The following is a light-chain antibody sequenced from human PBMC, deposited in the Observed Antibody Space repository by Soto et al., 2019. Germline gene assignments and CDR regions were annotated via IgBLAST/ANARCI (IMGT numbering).Light chain of an antibody. V-gene: IGLV2-14*01. CDR2: EVS. CDR1: SSDVGGYNY. CDR3: SSYASSSTPYV. J-gene: IGLJ1*01. Sequence: QSVLTQPASVSGSPGQSITISCTGTSSDVGGYNYVSWYQQHPDKAPKLMIYEVSNRPSGVSNRFSGSKSGNTASLTISGLRAEDEADYSCSSYASSSTPYVFGTGIMVTV.